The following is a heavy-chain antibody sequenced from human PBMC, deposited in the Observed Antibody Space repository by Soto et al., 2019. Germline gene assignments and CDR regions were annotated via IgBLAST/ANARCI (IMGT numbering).Heavy chain of an antibody. V-gene: IGHV1-8*01. CDR3: ASDMSTT. D-gene: IGHD2-2*01. J-gene: IGHJ5*02. CDR1: GYTFTSHD. Sequence: QVQLVQSGAEVKNPGASVKVSCKASGYTFTSHDINWMRQATGQGLEWMGWMNPNSGHTSYAQKFQGRVTMTRDTSISTAYMELTSLRSEDTAIYYCASDMSTTWGQGTLVTVSS. CDR2: MNPNSGHT.